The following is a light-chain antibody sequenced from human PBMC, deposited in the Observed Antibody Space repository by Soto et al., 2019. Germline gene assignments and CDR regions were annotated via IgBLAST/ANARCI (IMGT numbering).Light chain of an antibody. V-gene: IGLV2-14*01. CDR3: SSYTSSNTVV. CDR1: SSDIGGYNS. J-gene: IGLJ2*01. Sequence: QSALTQPASVSGSPGQSVTISCSGTSSDIGGYNSVSWYQQHPGKAPKLMIYEVSNRPSGVSNRFSGSKSGNTASLTISGLHADDEADYYCSSYTSSNTVVFGGGTKLTVL. CDR2: EVS.